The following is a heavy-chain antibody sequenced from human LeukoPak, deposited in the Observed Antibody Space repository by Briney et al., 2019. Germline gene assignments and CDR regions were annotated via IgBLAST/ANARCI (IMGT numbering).Heavy chain of an antibody. J-gene: IGHJ3*01. Sequence: PGGSLRLSCSASGFTFSTYAMYWVRQAPGKGLEYVSAISGNGGNTYYADSVKGRFTISRDNPKNTLYLQMSSLRAEDTAVYYCVKVPLPGFGELVDAFDVWGQGTMVTVSS. CDR1: GFTFSTYA. V-gene: IGHV3-64D*06. CDR3: VKVPLPGFGELVDAFDV. D-gene: IGHD3-10*01. CDR2: ISGNGGNT.